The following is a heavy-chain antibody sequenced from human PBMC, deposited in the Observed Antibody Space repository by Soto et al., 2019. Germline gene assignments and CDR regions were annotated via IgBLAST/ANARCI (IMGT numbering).Heavy chain of an antibody. J-gene: IGHJ4*02. D-gene: IGHD5-18*01. CDR1: GYTFTSYG. V-gene: IGHV1-18*01. CDR2: ISAYNGNT. Sequence: ASVKVSCKASGYTFTSYGISWVRKAPGQGLEWMGWISAYNGNTNSAQKRQGRVTMTTDTSTSTAYMELRSLRSDDTAVYYCARDLFGPRATWIQLWLPSYWGQGTLVTVSS. CDR3: ARDLFGPRATWIQLWLPSY.